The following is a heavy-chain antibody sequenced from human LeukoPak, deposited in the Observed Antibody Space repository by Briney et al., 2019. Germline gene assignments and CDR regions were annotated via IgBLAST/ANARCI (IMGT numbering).Heavy chain of an antibody. V-gene: IGHV1-69*04. CDR2: IIPIFGIA. Sequence: SVKVSCKASGGTFSSYAISWVRQAPGQGLEWMGRIIPIFGIANYAQKFQGRVTITADKSTSTAYMELSSLRSEDTAVYYCTSGSCSTSCYHLDWFDPWGQGTLVTVSS. J-gene: IGHJ5*02. D-gene: IGHD2-2*01. CDR1: GGTFSSYA. CDR3: TSGSCSTSCYHLDWFDP.